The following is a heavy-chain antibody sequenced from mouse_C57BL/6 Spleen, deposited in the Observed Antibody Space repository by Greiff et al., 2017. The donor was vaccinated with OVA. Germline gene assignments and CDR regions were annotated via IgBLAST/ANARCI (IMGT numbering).Heavy chain of an antibody. CDR1: GFTFSSYG. CDR2: ISSGGSYT. CDR3: ARHGGYDVLWYFDV. Sequence: EVKLMESGGDLVKPGGSLKLSCAASGFTFSSYGMSWVRQTPDKRLEWVATISSGGSYTYYPDSVKGRFTISRDNAKNTLYLQMSSLKSEDTAMYYCARHGGYDVLWYFDVWGTGTTVTVSS. D-gene: IGHD2-2*01. J-gene: IGHJ1*03. V-gene: IGHV5-6*01.